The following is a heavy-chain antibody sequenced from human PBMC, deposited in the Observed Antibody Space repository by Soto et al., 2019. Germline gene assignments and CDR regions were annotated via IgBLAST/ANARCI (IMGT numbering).Heavy chain of an antibody. Sequence: GGSLRLSCAASGVTFSGYWMHWVRQAPGKGLKWVSRINADGSSTSYADSVKGRFTISRDNAKNTLYLQMNSLRAEDTAVYFCARDYSHYGNWFDPWGQGTLVTVSS. CDR3: ARDYSHYGNWFDP. CDR1: GVTFSGYW. V-gene: IGHV3-74*01. CDR2: INADGSST. J-gene: IGHJ5*02. D-gene: IGHD4-4*01.